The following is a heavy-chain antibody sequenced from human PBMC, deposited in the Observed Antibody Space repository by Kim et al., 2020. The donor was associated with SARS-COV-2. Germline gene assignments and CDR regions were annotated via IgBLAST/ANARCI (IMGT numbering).Heavy chain of an antibody. CDR3: AGVPRETSVVYFDY. V-gene: IGHV1-2*02. CDR2: INPKSGDT. Sequence: ASVKVSCKASGYTFTGYYMHWVRQAPGQGLEWMGWINPKSGDTDYAQKFQGRVTMTRDTSISTAYVELSGLRLDDTALYYCAGVPRETSVVYFDYWGQGTMVTVS. CDR1: GYTFTGYY. J-gene: IGHJ4*02. D-gene: IGHD2-21*01.